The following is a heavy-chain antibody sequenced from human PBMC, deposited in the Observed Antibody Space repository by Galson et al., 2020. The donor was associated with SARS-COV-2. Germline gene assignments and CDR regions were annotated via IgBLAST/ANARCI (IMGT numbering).Heavy chain of an antibody. J-gene: IGHJ5*01. CDR2: MNPNSGNT. Sequence: ASVKVSCKASGYTFTSYDINWARQATGQGLEWMGWMNPNSGNTGYAQKFQGRVTMTSDTPMTTAYMELRSLTSEDTAVYYCTRGRPSSFDSWGPGALVTFSS. CDR3: TRGRPSSFDS. V-gene: IGHV1-8*02. CDR1: GYTFTSYD.